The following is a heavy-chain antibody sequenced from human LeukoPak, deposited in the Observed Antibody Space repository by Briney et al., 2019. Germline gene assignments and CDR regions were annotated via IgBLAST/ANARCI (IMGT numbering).Heavy chain of an antibody. CDR2: IGWNSADM. V-gene: IGHV3-9*01. Sequence: PGGSLRLSCATSGFTFDDYTMHWVRLAPGRGLEWVSGIGWNSADMDYADSVKGRFTISRDNSKNSLYLQMDSLRPEDTALYYCAKVAGNTGYANHFDFWGQGTLVIVSS. CDR3: AKVAGNTGYANHFDF. D-gene: IGHD5-12*01. J-gene: IGHJ4*02. CDR1: GFTFDDYT.